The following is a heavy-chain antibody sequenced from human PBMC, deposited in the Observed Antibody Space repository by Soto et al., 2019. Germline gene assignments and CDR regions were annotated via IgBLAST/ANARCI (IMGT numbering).Heavy chain of an antibody. CDR2: INPADGTT. CDR1: GYTFSDHY. V-gene: IGHV1-46*01. CDR3: ARDRPHAWLDP. Sequence: QVQLVQSGADVKEPGASVKVSCKASGYTFSDHYVQWVRQAPGQGLEWVAMINPADGTTRYAQMFQGRVTLTRDTSTNPVYMEMSSLRSEDTAFYYCARDRPHAWLDPWGQGTLVTVS. J-gene: IGHJ5*02.